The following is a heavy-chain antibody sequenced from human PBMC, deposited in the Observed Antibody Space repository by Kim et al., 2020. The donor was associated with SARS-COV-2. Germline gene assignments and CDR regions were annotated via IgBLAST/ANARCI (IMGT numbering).Heavy chain of an antibody. CDR3: TTEGRVVPAAPWGDYGRDV. J-gene: IGHJ6*02. CDR2: IKSKTDGGTT. V-gene: IGHV3-15*01. Sequence: GGSLRLSCAASGFTFSNAWMSWVRQAPGKGLEWVGRIKSKTDGGTTDYAAPVKGRFTISRDDSKNTLYLQMNSLKTEDTAVYYCTTEGRVVPAAPWGDYGRDVWGQGTTVTVSS. CDR1: GFTFSNAW. D-gene: IGHD2-2*01.